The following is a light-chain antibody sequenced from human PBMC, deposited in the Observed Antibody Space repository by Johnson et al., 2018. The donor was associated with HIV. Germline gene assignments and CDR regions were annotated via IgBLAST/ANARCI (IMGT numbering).Light chain of an antibody. CDR1: SSNIGNNY. Sequence: QSVLTQPPSVSAAPGQKVTIFCSGSSSNIGNNYVSWYQQVPGTAPKLLIYENKKRPSGIPDRFSGSKSGTSAPLGSTGPQPGDEADYYCETWDTSLSAGVFGTGTKVTVL. V-gene: IGLV1-51*02. J-gene: IGLJ1*01. CDR3: ETWDTSLSAGV. CDR2: ENK.